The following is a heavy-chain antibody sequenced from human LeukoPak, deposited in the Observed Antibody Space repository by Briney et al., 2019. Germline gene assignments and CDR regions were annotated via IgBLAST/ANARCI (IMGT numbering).Heavy chain of an antibody. V-gene: IGHV3-7*03. D-gene: IGHD3-16*01. CDR1: GFTFSSYW. J-gene: IGHJ6*02. Sequence: GGSLRLSCAASGFTFSSYWMNWARQAPGKGLEWVASINHNGNVNYFVDSVKGRFTISRDNAKNSLYLQMSNLRAEDTAVYFCARGGGLDVWGQGATVTVSS. CDR2: INHNGNVN. CDR3: ARGGGLDV.